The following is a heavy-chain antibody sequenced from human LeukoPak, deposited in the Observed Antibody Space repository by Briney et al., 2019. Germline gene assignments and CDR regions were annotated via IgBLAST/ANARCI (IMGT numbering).Heavy chain of an antibody. CDR1: GYTFTGYY. CDR2: INPNSGGT. CDR3: ARRGGLLDDYGPFFDY. J-gene: IGHJ4*02. D-gene: IGHD3-16*01. Sequence: GASVKVSCTASGYTFTGYYIHWVRQAPGQGLEWMGWINPNSGGTNFAQKFQGRVTMTRDTSISAAYMELSWLRSDDTAVYYCARRGGLLDDYGPFFDYWGQGTLVTVSS. V-gene: IGHV1-2*02.